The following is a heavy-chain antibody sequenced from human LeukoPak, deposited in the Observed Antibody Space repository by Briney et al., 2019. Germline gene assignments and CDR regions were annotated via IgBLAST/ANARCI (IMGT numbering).Heavy chain of an antibody. Sequence: PGGSLRLSCAASGFTFSSYWMHWVRQAPGKGLVWVSRINSDGSSTSYADSVKGRFTISRDNAKNTLYLQMNSLRAEDTAVYYCARGGNDFWSGYPPFFDYWGQGTLVTVSS. CDR3: ARGGNDFWSGYPPFFDY. CDR2: INSDGSST. J-gene: IGHJ4*02. D-gene: IGHD3-3*01. V-gene: IGHV3-74*01. CDR1: GFTFSSYW.